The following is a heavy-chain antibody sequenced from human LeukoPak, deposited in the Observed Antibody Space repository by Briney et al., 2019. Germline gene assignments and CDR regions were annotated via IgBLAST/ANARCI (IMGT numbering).Heavy chain of an antibody. Sequence: HPSETLSLTCTVSGGSISSYYWSWIRQPPGKGLEYIGYIYYSGYTNYNSFLKSRVTISLDTSKNQFSLKLSSVTAADTAVYYCASASLGWRTRNTPYYFDYWGQGTLVTVSS. CDR2: IYYSGYT. CDR1: GGSISSYY. CDR3: ASASLGWRTRNTPYYFDY. V-gene: IGHV4-59*12. J-gene: IGHJ4*02. D-gene: IGHD6-19*01.